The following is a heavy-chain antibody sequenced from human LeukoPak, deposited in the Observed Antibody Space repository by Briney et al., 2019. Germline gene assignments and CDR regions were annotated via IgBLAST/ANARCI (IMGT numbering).Heavy chain of an antibody. J-gene: IGHJ6*02. CDR3: ARAPISITIFGVAIRLGMDV. V-gene: IGHV4-34*01. Sequence: SETLSLTCAVYGGSFSGYYWSWIRQPPGEGLEWIGEINHSGSTNYNPSLKSRVTISVDTSKNQFSLKLSSVTAADTAVYYCARAPISITIFGVAIRLGMDVWGQGTTVTVSS. D-gene: IGHD3-3*01. CDR2: INHSGST. CDR1: GGSFSGYY.